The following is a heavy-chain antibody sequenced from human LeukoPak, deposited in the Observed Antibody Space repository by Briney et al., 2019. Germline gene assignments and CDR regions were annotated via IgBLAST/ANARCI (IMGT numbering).Heavy chain of an antibody. D-gene: IGHD3-22*01. Sequence: PSQTLSLTCTVSGGSISSGGYFWSWIRQHPGKGLEWIGYIYYSGSTYYNPSLKGRVTISVDTSKNQFSLRLSSVTAADTAIYYCASVSYDTSLQHWGQGTLVIVSS. V-gene: IGHV4-31*03. CDR1: GGSISSGGYF. CDR2: IYYSGST. J-gene: IGHJ1*01. CDR3: ASVSYDTSLQH.